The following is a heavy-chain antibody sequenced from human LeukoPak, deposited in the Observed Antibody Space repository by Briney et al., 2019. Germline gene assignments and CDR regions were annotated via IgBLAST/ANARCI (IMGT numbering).Heavy chain of an antibody. J-gene: IGHJ5*02. CDR2: IYYSGST. CDR1: GGSISSSSYY. V-gene: IGHV4-39*07. Sequence: SETLSLTCTVSGGSISSSSYYWGWIRQPPGKGLEWIGSIYYSGSTYYNPSLKSRVTISVDTSKNQFSLKLSSVTAADTAVYYCARDFTGIAAAGTFDPWGQGTLVTVSS. D-gene: IGHD6-13*01. CDR3: ARDFTGIAAAGTFDP.